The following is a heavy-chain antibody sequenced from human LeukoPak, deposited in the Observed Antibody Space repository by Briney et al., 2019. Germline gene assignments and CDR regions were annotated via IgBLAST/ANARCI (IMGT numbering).Heavy chain of an antibody. CDR2: INPSSGGT. V-gene: IGHV1-2*02. J-gene: IGHJ4*02. D-gene: IGHD6-19*01. Sequence: ASVKVSCKASGYSFTGYYLHCVRQAPGQGLEWMGRINPSSGGTNYAQKFQGRVTMSSDTSISTVYMELTTLRSDDTAVYYCARAVYSSGWPYFDYWGQGTLVTVSS. CDR1: GYSFTGYY. CDR3: ARAVYSSGWPYFDY.